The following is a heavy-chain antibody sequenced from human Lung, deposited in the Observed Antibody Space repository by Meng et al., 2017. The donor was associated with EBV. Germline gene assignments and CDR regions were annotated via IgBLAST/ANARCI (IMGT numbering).Heavy chain of an antibody. CDR1: GGSISSVGYY. J-gene: IGHJ4*02. Sequence: QVQLQESGPGLVKPSPTLSLTCTVSGGSISSVGYYWSWIRQPPGKGLEWIGEINHSGSTNYNPSLKSRVTISVDTSKNQFSLKLSSVTAADTAVYYCARALFDYYDSSGYYDYWGQGTLVTVSS. D-gene: IGHD3-22*01. CDR2: INHSGST. V-gene: IGHV4-30-4*01. CDR3: ARALFDYYDSSGYYDY.